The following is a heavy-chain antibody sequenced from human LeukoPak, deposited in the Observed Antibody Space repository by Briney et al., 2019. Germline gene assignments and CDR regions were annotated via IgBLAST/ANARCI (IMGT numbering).Heavy chain of an antibody. Sequence: EASVKVSCKVSGYTLTELSMHWVRQAPGKGPEWMGGFDPEDGETIYAQKFQGRVTMTEDTSTETAYMELSSLRSVDTAVYYCATPSHCYDSGGFYYWGQGTLVTVSS. D-gene: IGHD3-22*01. V-gene: IGHV1-24*01. J-gene: IGHJ4*02. CDR3: ATPSHCYDSGGFYY. CDR1: GYTLTELS. CDR2: FDPEDGET.